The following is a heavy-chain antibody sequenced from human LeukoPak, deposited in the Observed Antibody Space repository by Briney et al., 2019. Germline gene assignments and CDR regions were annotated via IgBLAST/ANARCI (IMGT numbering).Heavy chain of an antibody. Sequence: SLKVSCKASGGTFSSYAISWVRQAPGQGLEWMGGIIPIFGTANYAQKFQGRVTITADKSTSTAYMELSSLRSEDTAVCYCARDGAAAGTDAFDIWGQGTMVTVSS. CDR2: IIPIFGTA. J-gene: IGHJ3*02. D-gene: IGHD6-13*01. CDR1: GGTFSSYA. V-gene: IGHV1-69*06. CDR3: ARDGAAAGTDAFDI.